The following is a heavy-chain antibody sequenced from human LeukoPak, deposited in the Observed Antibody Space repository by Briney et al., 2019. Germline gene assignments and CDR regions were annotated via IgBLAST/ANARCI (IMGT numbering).Heavy chain of an antibody. Sequence: ASVKVSCKASGYTFTGYYMHWVRQAPGQGLEWMGWINPNSGGTNYAQKFQGRVTMTRDTPISTAYMELSRLRSDDTAVYYCARAGITIFGVVSRQDYYYYYMDVWGKGTTVTVSS. CDR1: GYTFTGYY. CDR3: ARAGITIFGVVSRQDYYYYYMDV. J-gene: IGHJ6*03. V-gene: IGHV1-2*02. D-gene: IGHD3-3*01. CDR2: INPNSGGT.